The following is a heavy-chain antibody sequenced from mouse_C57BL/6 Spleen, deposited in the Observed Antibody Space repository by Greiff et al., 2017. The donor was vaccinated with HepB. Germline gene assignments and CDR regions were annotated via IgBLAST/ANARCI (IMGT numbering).Heavy chain of an antibody. V-gene: IGHV5-17*01. CDR3: SAYYYGSEAWFAY. J-gene: IGHJ3*01. Sequence: EVMLVESGGGLVKPGGSLKLSCAASGFTFSDYGMHWVRQAPEKGLEWVAYISSGSSTIYYADTVKGRFTISRDNAKNTLFLQMTSLRSEDTAMYYCSAYYYGSEAWFAYWGQGTLVTVSA. D-gene: IGHD1-1*01. CDR2: ISSGSSTI. CDR1: GFTFSDYG.